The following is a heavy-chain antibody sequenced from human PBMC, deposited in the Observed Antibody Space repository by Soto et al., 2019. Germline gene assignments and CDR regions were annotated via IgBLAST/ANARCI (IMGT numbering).Heavy chain of an antibody. CDR2: INAGNGNT. D-gene: IGHD3-3*01. Sequence: ASVKVSCKASGYTFTSYAMHWVRQAPGQRLEWMGWINAGNGNTKYSQKFQGRVTITRDTSASTAYMELSSLRSEDTAGYYCARGPYYDFWSGYAPSPGVRGSSNYYYGMDVWGQGTTVTVSS. V-gene: IGHV1-3*01. CDR1: GYTFTSYA. J-gene: IGHJ6*02. CDR3: ARGPYYDFWSGYAPSPGVRGSSNYYYGMDV.